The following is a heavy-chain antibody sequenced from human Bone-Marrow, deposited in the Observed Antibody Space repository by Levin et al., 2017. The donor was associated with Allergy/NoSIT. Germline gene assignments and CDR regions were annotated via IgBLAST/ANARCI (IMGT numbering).Heavy chain of an antibody. V-gene: IGHV3-74*01. Sequence: GGSLRLSCAASGFTFSDHWMHWVRQVPGKGLMWISRIKTDGSAANYVDSVKGRFTISRDNVQKTLSLQMTSLTASDTAVYYCARVSYDSGQGEFDSWGQGILVSVSS. D-gene: IGHD3-10*01. J-gene: IGHJ4*01. CDR3: ARVSYDSGQGEFDS. CDR2: IKTDGSAA. CDR1: GFTFSDHW.